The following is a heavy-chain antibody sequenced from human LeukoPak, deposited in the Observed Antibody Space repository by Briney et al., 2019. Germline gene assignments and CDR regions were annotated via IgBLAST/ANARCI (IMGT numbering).Heavy chain of an antibody. J-gene: IGHJ4*02. CDR3: ASLDTALLKGGY. CDR2: IKHDGSEK. CDR1: GFTVSPHW. Sequence: GGSLRLSCAASGFTVSPHWMSWVRQAPGKGLEWVAMIKHDGSEKYYVDSVKGRFTTSRDNAENSLYLQMNSLRAGDTALYYCASLDTALLKGGYWGQGTLVTVSS. V-gene: IGHV3-7*01. D-gene: IGHD5-18*01.